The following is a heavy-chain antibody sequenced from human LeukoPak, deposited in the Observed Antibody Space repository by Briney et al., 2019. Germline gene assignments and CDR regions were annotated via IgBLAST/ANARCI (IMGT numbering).Heavy chain of an antibody. CDR3: AGEGYYGAFDI. J-gene: IGHJ3*02. CDR2: ISSSSSSI. CDR1: GFTFSGYS. V-gene: IGHV3-48*02. D-gene: IGHD3-10*01. Sequence: GGSLRLSCAASGFTFSGYSMNWVRQAPGKGLEWVSYISSSSSSIYYADSVKGRFTISRDNAKNSLYLQMNRLRDEDTAVYYCAGEGYYGAFDIWGQGTMVTASS.